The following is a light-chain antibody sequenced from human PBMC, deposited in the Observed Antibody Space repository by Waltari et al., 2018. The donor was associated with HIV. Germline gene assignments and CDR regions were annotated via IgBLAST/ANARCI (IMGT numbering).Light chain of an antibody. CDR2: DVS. J-gene: IGLJ1*01. CDR3: CSHAGASYV. Sequence: QSALTQPRSVSGSPGQSVTLSCTGTRGDIGRNNSVSWYQQHPGKGPKVILFDVSQRPSGVPDRFSGSKSDNTASLTISGLQVEDEADYYCCSHAGASYVFGTGTTLTVL. V-gene: IGLV2-11*01. CDR1: RGDIGRNNS.